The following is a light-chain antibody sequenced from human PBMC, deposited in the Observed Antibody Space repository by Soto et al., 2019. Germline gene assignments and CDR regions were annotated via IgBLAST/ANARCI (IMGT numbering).Light chain of an antibody. Sequence: DIPMTQSPSTLYASVGDRVTITCRASQSIGACLAWFQQKPGKAPNLLIYKASSLASGVPARFSGSGSGTEFTLTISTLQPDDFATYYCQQYNSSPLTFGGGTKVEIK. CDR3: QQYNSSPLT. CDR2: KAS. J-gene: IGKJ4*01. V-gene: IGKV1-5*03. CDR1: QSIGAC.